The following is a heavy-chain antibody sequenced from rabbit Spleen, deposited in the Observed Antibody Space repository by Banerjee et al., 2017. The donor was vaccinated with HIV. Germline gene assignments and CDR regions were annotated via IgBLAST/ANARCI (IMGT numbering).Heavy chain of an antibody. D-gene: IGHD4-1*01. Sequence: QEQLVESGGGLVQPEGSLTLTCTASGFSFSSSYYMCWVRQAPGKGLEWIGCIYTYYGSTYYATWVNGRFSISRENTQTTVYLQLNSLTVADTATYFCVREVAAKFNLWGPGTLVTVS. CDR3: VREVAAKFNL. V-gene: IGHV1S45*01. J-gene: IGHJ4*01. CDR2: IYTYYGST. CDR1: GFSFSSSYY.